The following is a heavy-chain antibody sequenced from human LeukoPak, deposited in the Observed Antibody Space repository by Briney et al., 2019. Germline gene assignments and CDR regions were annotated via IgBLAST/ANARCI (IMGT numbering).Heavy chain of an antibody. D-gene: IGHD6-13*01. CDR2: IKEDGGEK. CDR3: ATERRGSSTYDGKEAFDF. CDR1: GVTFSNYW. J-gene: IGHJ4*02. V-gene: IGHV3-7*01. Sequence: GGSLRLSCTASGVTFSNYWMSWVRRARGKGLEWVANIKEDGGEKNYVDSVRGRFTITRDNSRNSLYLQMNSLRGEDTAVYYCATERRGSSTYDGKEAFDFWGQGTLVTVSS.